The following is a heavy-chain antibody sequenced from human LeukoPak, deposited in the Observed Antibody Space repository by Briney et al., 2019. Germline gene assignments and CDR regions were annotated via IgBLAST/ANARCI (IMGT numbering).Heavy chain of an antibody. V-gene: IGHV1-46*01. D-gene: IGHD3-9*01. CDR1: GYTFTSYY. J-gene: IGHJ4*02. Sequence: GASVKLSCKTSGYTFTSYYLHWVRQAPGQGLEWMGIINPSGGSTNYAQEFQGRVTMTRDMSTTTVYMELSSLRSEDTAVYYCARHLTSGDYWGQGTLVTVSS. CDR2: INPSGGST. CDR3: ARHLTSGDY.